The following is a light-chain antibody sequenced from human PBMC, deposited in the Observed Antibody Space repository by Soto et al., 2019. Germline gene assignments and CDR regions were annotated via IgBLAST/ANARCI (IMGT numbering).Light chain of an antibody. Sequence: QSVLTQPASVSGSPGQSITISCTGTSSDVGGYDYVSWYQLHPGKAPKLMVFEVSNRPSGVSYRFSGSKSGNTASLTISGLQAEDEADYYCISYTGTSSPYVFGTGTKVTVL. V-gene: IGLV2-14*01. CDR1: SSDVGGYDY. J-gene: IGLJ1*01. CDR3: ISYTGTSSPYV. CDR2: EVS.